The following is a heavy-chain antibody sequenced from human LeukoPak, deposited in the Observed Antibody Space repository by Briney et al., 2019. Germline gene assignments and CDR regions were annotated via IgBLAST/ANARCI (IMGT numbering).Heavy chain of an antibody. D-gene: IGHD3-22*01. CDR2: IKKDGSEK. J-gene: IGHJ4*02. V-gene: IGHV3-7*01. Sequence: GGSLRLSCAAYGFTFSNSWMSWVRQAPGKGLEWVANIKKDGSEKYYVDSVKGRFTISRDNAKNSLYLQMNSLRAEDTAVYYCARDLYRIVVVPHYFDYWGQGTLVTVSS. CDR3: ARDLYRIVVVPHYFDY. CDR1: GFTFSNSW.